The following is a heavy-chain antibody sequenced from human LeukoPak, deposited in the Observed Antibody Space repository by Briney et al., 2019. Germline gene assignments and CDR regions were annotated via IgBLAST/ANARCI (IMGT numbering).Heavy chain of an antibody. Sequence: GGSLRLSCAASGFTFSSYWMHWVRQAPGKGLVWVSRISPDGSTTGHADSVKGRFTTSRDNAKNTLFLQMNSLRAEDTAVYYCARAFAETTPLNPNWYFDLWGRGTLVTVSS. CDR3: ARAFAETTPLNPNWYFDL. V-gene: IGHV3-74*01. CDR2: ISPDGSTT. J-gene: IGHJ2*01. CDR1: GFTFSSYW. D-gene: IGHD2-15*01.